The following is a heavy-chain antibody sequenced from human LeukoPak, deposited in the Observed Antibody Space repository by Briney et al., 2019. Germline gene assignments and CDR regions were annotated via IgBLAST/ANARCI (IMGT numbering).Heavy chain of an antibody. D-gene: IGHD6-19*01. CDR3: AAVAGVIRPFGS. V-gene: IGHV3-74*01. CDR2: INSDGSRT. CDR1: GFTFTTYW. J-gene: IGHJ4*02. Sequence: GGSLRLSCAASGFTFTTYWMHWVRQAPGKGLVWVSRINSDGSRTTYADSVKGRFTTSRDNAKNTLYLQMNSLRAEDTAVYYCAAVAGVIRPFGSWGQGTLVTVSS.